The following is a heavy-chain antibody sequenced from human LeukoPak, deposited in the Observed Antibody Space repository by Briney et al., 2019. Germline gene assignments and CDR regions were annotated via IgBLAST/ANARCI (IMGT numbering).Heavy chain of an antibody. CDR3: AREADDGVYYFDY. V-gene: IGHV3-7*01. J-gene: IGHJ4*02. CDR1: GFTFTTYW. CDR2: IKQDGSEK. Sequence: GGSLRLSCAASGFTFTTYWMSWVRQAPGKGLEWVANIKQDGSEKYYVDSVKGRFTISRDNAKNSLYLQMNSLRAEDTAVYYCAREADDGVYYFDYWGQGTLVTVSS. D-gene: IGHD5-24*01.